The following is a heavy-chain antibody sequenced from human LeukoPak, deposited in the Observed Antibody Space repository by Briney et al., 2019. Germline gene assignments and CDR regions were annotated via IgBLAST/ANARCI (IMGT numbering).Heavy chain of an antibody. Sequence: GGSLRLSCTASGFIFNNAWMSWVRQAPGKGLEWVGRIKSKTDGGTTDYAAPVKGRFTISRDDSKNTLYLQMNSLKTDDTAVYYCTLRGTTPSFSDYWGQGTLVTVSS. V-gene: IGHV3-15*01. D-gene: IGHD4-17*01. CDR1: GFIFNNAW. CDR3: TLRGTTPSFSDY. J-gene: IGHJ4*02. CDR2: IKSKTDGGTT.